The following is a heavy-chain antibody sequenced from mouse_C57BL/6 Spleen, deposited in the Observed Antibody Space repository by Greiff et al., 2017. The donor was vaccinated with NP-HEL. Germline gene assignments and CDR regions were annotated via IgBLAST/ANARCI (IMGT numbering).Heavy chain of an antibody. CDR2: IWSDGST. CDR3: ARDLGSSDGYFDV. V-gene: IGHV2-6*03. J-gene: IGHJ1*03. D-gene: IGHD1-1*01. CDR1: GFSLTSYG. Sequence: VQLQQSGPGLVAPSQSLSITCTVSGFSLTSYGVHWVRQPPGKGLEWLVVIWSDGSTTYNSALKSRLSISKDNSKSPVFLKMSSLQSDDTAMYYCARDLGSSDGYFDVWGTGTTVTVSS.